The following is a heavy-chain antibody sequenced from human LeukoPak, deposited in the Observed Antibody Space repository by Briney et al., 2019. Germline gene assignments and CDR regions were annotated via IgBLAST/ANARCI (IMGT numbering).Heavy chain of an antibody. V-gene: IGHV3-23*01. Sequence: GGSLRLSCATSGFTFSNYDMSWVRRAPGMGLEWVSAISRSGGSTDYADSVKGRFTISRDNSKNTMYLQMKSLRVEDTAVYYCAKWLWFGELAYWGQGTLVTVSS. CDR1: GFTFSNYD. D-gene: IGHD3-10*01. CDR2: ISRSGGST. CDR3: AKWLWFGELAY. J-gene: IGHJ4*02.